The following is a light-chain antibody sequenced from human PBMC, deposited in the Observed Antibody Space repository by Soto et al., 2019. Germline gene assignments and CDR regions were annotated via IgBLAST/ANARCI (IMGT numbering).Light chain of an antibody. J-gene: IGLJ3*02. CDR1: GSNLGAGYD. Sequence: QAVVTQPPSVSGAPGQRVTISCTGSGSNLGAGYDVHWYQHLPETAPKLLMYRNSNRPSGVPDRFSGSKSGTSASLVITGLQAEDEADFYCQSYDSSLSAWVFGGGTKVTVL. CDR3: QSYDSSLSAWV. CDR2: RNS. V-gene: IGLV1-40*01.